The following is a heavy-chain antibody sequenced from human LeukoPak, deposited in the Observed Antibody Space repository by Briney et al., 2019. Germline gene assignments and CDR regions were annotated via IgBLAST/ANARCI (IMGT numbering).Heavy chain of an antibody. Sequence: GGSLRLSCAASGFTFSTYGMHWVRQAPGKGLEWVAVIWFDGSNQYYVDSVRGRFSISRDNSKNTLYLQMNTLRAEDTAVYYCAKIQGSSGYYPDYWGQGTLVTVSS. V-gene: IGHV3-33*06. J-gene: IGHJ4*02. CDR1: GFTFSTYG. D-gene: IGHD3-22*01. CDR2: IWFDGSNQ. CDR3: AKIQGSSGYYPDY.